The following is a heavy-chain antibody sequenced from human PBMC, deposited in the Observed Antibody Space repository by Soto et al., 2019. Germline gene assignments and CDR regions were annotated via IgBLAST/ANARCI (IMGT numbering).Heavy chain of an antibody. V-gene: IGHV4-34*01. CDR2: ISHSGRT. CDR3: ASGRNYLWTL. D-gene: IGHD3-16*01. CDR1: GEPLSDYY. J-gene: IGHJ4*02. Sequence: QVQLQQWGAGMLKPSETLSLTCAAYGEPLSDYYWSWIRRPPGKGLEWIGEISHSGRTIYNPSLKSRVTISIDTSKDQFSLKLTSVTAADRAVYYCASGRNYLWTLGGQGTLVTVSS.